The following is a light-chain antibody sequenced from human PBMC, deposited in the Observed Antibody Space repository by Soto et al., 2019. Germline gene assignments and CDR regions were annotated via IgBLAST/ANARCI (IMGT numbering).Light chain of an antibody. CDR1: SSDVGSYTL. CDR2: EGS. CDR3: CSYAGSNTWV. V-gene: IGLV2-23*01. Sequence: QSVLTQPASVSGSPGQSITISCTGTSSDVGSYTLVSWYQQHPGKAPKLMIYEGSKRPSGVSNRFSGSKSGNSASLTISGLQAEDEADYYCCSYAGSNTWVFGGGTKLTVL. J-gene: IGLJ3*02.